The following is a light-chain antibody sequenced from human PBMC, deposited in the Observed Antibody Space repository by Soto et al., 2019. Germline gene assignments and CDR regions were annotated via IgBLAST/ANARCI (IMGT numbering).Light chain of an antibody. CDR2: YDD. Sequence: QSVLTQPPSVSAAPGQKVTISCSGSSSNIGNNYVSWYQQLPGKAPKLLIYYDDLLPSGVSDRFSGSKSGTSASLAISGLQSEDEADYYCAAWDDSLNGVVFGGGTKLTVL. V-gene: IGLV1-36*01. CDR1: SSNIGNNY. J-gene: IGLJ2*01. CDR3: AAWDDSLNGVV.